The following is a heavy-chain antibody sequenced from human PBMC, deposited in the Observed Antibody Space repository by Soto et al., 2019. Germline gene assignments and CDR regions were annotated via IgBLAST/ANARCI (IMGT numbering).Heavy chain of an antibody. J-gene: IGHJ6*02. CDR2: IWFDGSKK. V-gene: IGHV3-33*01. CDR3: ARDRLVPYGYGMDV. D-gene: IGHD2-2*01. Sequence: QMQLVDSGGGVVQPGRSLRLSCAASGFTFRSYGIHWVRQAPGKGLEWVALIWFDGSKKYYVDSVKGRFAVSIDNSKNTLYLQMNSLRVEDTAVYYCARDRLVPYGYGMDVWGQGTPVTVSS. CDR1: GFTFRSYG.